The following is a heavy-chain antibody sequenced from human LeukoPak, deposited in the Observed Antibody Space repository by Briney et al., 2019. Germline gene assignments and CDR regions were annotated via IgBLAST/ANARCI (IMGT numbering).Heavy chain of an antibody. V-gene: IGHV3-30*03. CDR3: ARDPSNSGSYYVLDY. CDR2: ISDGGSDT. D-gene: IGHD1-26*01. Sequence: PGGSLRLSCAGSGFTFGSYGMHWVRQAPGKGLEWVAVISDGGSDTYYADSVKGRLTISRDNSKKTVYLQMNSLGAEDTAVYYCARDPSNSGSYYVLDYWGQGALVTVSS. CDR1: GFTFGSYG. J-gene: IGHJ4*02.